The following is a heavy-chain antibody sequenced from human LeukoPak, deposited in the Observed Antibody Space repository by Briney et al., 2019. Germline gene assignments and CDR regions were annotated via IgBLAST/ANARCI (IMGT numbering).Heavy chain of an antibody. D-gene: IGHD1-26*01. CDR1: GGSFSGYY. V-gene: IGHV4-34*01. CDR3: ARWAVGATFDY. CDR2: INHSGST. J-gene: IGHJ4*02. Sequence: SEALSLTCAVYGGSFSGYYWSWIRQPPGKGLEWIGEINHSGSTNYNPSLKSRVTISVDTSKNQFSLKLSSVTAADTAVYYCARWAVGATFDYWGQGTLVTVSS.